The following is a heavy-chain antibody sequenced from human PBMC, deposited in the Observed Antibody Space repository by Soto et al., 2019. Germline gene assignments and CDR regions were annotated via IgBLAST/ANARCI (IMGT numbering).Heavy chain of an antibody. CDR2: IYYSGST. V-gene: IGHV4-31*03. J-gene: IGHJ4*02. D-gene: IGHD2-15*01. CDR1: GGSISSGGYY. Sequence: SETLSLTCTVSGGSISSGGYYWSWIRQHPGKGLEWIGYIYYSGSTYYNPSLKSRVTISVDTSKNQFSLKLSSVTAADTAVYYCARGHCSGGSCYSGDYWGQGTLVTVSS. CDR3: ARGHCSGGSCYSGDY.